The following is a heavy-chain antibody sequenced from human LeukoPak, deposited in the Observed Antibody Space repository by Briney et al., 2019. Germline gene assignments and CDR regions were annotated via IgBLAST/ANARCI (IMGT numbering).Heavy chain of an antibody. CDR1: GGTFSSYA. V-gene: IGHV1-69*13. Sequence: SVKVSCKASGGTFSSYAISWVRQAPGQGLEWMGGIIPIFGTANYAQKFQGRVTITADESTSTAYMELGSLRSEDTAVYYCARDGTVAARLYYYYYYMDVWGKGTTVTVSS. J-gene: IGHJ6*03. CDR2: IIPIFGTA. D-gene: IGHD6-6*01. CDR3: ARDGTVAARLYYYYYYMDV.